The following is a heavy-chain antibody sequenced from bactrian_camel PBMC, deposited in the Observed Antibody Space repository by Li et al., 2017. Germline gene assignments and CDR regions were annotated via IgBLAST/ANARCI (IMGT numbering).Heavy chain of an antibody. CDR3: AAYPCTWSEKGWVPSGQGY. CDR2: IYTGGGNT. D-gene: IGHD5*01. Sequence: VQLVESGGGLVQPGGSLRLSCAASGYISVSYCMGWFRQVPGKEREAVATIYTGGGNTFYADSVKGRATISQDSAKNTLYLQMNSLKPDESAMYYCAAYPCTWSEKGWVPSGQGYSGQGTQVTVS. J-gene: IGHJ6*01. V-gene: IGHV3S1*01. CDR1: GYISVSYC.